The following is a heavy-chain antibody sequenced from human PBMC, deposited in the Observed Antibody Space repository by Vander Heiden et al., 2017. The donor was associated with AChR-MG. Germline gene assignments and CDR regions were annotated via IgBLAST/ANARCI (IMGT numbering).Heavy chain of an antibody. Sequence: EVQLVESGGGLVQPGGSLRLSCAASGFTFSSYSMNWVRQAPGKGLEWVSYISSSSSTIYYTDSGKGRFTISRDNAKNSLYLQMNSLRDEDTAVYYCARARDFWSGYYERYYYGMDVWGQGTTVTVSS. CDR2: ISSSSSTI. CDR3: ARARDFWSGYYERYYYGMDV. J-gene: IGHJ6*02. D-gene: IGHD3-3*01. V-gene: IGHV3-48*02. CDR1: GFTFSSYS.